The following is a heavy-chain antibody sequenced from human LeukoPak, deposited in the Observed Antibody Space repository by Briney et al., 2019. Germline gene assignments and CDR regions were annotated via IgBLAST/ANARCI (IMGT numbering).Heavy chain of an antibody. J-gene: IGHJ4*02. CDR1: GLTFSSNA. CDR2: YSVSGTST. CDR3: ARDLGYGSGSL. D-gene: IGHD3-10*01. V-gene: IGHV3-23*01. Sequence: PGGSLRLSCAASGLTFSSNAMTWVRQAPGRGLEWVSGYSVSGTSTYYADSVKGRFIISRDNSKNTLYLQMTSLRVEDTAVYYCARDLGYGSGSLWGQGTLVTVSS.